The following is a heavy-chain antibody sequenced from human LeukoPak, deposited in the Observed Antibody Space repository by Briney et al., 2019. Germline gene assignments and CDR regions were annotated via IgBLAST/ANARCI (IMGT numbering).Heavy chain of an antibody. CDR3: ARAPSFGTVDY. V-gene: IGHV3-7*01. D-gene: IGHD1-7*01. Sequence: PGGSLRLSCAASGFTFSSSWMSWVRQAPGKGLEWVANIKHDGSAEYYVDSVEGRFIISRDNAKNSLYLQMGSLRAEDTAFYYCARAPSFGTVDYWGQGTLVTVSS. CDR1: GFTFSSSW. CDR2: IKHDGSAE. J-gene: IGHJ4*02.